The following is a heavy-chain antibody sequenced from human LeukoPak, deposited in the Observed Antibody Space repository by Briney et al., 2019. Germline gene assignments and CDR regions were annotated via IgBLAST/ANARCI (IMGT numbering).Heavy chain of an antibody. CDR1: GASISSGDYY. CDR3: ARDRGYRANERNWYFDS. D-gene: IGHD5-12*01. J-gene: IGHJ2*01. Sequence: PSETLSLTCTVSGASISSGDYYWNWIRQPAGRELEWIGRIYTSGTSTYNPSLESRVTISIDTSQNQFSVNLRSVTAPDTAVYYCARDRGYRANERNWYFDSWGRGTPVTVSS. CDR2: IYTSGTS. V-gene: IGHV4-61*02.